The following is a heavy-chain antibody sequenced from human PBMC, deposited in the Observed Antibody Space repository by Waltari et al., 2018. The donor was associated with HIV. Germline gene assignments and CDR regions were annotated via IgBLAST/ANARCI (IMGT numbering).Heavy chain of an antibody. Sequence: QVQLQESGPGLVKPSETLSLTCSVSGYSIESGYYWGWIRQPPGKALEWSGSSVHSGNRYYNPALKSRLTLPPDTSKNQVSLKLSSVTAADTAVYYCASGSRRGHSHGIDYWGQGTLVTVSS. CDR3: ASGSRRGHSHGIDY. CDR1: GYSIESGYY. J-gene: IGHJ4*02. D-gene: IGHD5-18*01. CDR2: SVHSGNR. V-gene: IGHV4-38-2*01.